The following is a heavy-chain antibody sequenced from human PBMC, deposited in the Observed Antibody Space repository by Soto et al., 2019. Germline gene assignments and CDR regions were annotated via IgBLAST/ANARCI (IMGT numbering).Heavy chain of an antibody. D-gene: IGHD3-16*01. Sequence: EVQLVESGGGLVLPGGSLRLSCAASGFSFSSYSMNWVRQAPGKGLEWVSDISSGSSTIYYADSVKGRYTISRDKVKNSLYQQINSLRYEDTAVYSGASVGALPRIYYWGQGTLVTVSS. V-gene: IGHV3-48*02. J-gene: IGHJ4*02. CDR2: ISSGSSTI. CDR1: GFSFSSYS. CDR3: ASVGALPRIYY.